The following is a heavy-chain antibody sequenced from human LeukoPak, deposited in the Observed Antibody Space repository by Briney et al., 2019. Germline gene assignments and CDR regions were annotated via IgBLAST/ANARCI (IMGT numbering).Heavy chain of an antibody. CDR2: ISSGGST. J-gene: IGHJ6*02. V-gene: IGHV3-66*01. Sequence: ETLSLTCTVSGGSVTSGSNYWSWIRQPPGKGLEWVSFISSGGSTYYADSVKGRFTVSRDNSKNTLFLQMNTLRPEDTAVYYCARDGGSGSYSGVTYYYGMDVWGQGTTVTVSS. D-gene: IGHD3-3*01. CDR3: ARDGGSGSYSGVTYYYGMDV. CDR1: GGSVTSGSNY.